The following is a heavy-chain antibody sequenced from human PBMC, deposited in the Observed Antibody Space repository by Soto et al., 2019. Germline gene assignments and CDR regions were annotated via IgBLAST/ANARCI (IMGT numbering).Heavy chain of an antibody. CDR2: IIPILGIA. D-gene: IGHD2-2*01. J-gene: IGHJ6*02. Sequence: QVQLVQSGAEVKKPGSSVKVSCKASGGTFSSYTISWVRQAPGQGLEWMGRIIPILGIANYAQKFQGRVTITADKSTSTAYMELSSLRSEDTAVYYCAREIVVVPAAMQYYYYGMDVWGQGTTVTVSS. V-gene: IGHV1-69*08. CDR3: AREIVVVPAAMQYYYYGMDV. CDR1: GGTFSSYT.